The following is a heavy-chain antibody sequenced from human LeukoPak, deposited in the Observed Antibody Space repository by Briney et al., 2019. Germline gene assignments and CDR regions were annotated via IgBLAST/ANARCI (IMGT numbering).Heavy chain of an antibody. CDR1: GGSISSGDYY. J-gene: IGHJ4*02. V-gene: IGHV4-30-4*08. CDR3: ARWLTPERFDY. D-gene: IGHD4-23*01. CDR2: IYYSRTT. Sequence: SETLSLTCTVSGGSISSGDYYWSWIRQPPGKGLEWIGYIYYSRTTYYNPSLKRRVTISIDTSKNQFSLKLSSVTAADTAVYYCARWLTPERFDYWGQGTLVTVSS.